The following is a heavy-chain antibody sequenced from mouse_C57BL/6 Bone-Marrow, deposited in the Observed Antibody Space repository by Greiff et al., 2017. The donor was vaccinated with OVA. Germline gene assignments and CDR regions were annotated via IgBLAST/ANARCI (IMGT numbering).Heavy chain of an antibody. CDR1: GFSLTSYA. CDR3: AREDYYGSSPYAMDY. D-gene: IGHD1-1*01. J-gene: IGHJ4*01. CDR2: IWTGGGT. V-gene: IGHV2-9-1*01. Sequence: VKLMESGPGLVAPSQRLSITCTVSGFSLTSYAISWVRQPPGKGLEWLGVIWTGGGTNYNSALKSRLSISKDNSKSQVFLKMNSLQTDDTARYYCAREDYYGSSPYAMDYWGKGTSVTVSS.